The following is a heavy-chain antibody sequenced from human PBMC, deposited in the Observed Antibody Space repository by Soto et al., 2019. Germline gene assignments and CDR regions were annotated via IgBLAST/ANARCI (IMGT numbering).Heavy chain of an antibody. J-gene: IGHJ5*02. V-gene: IGHV1-8*01. D-gene: IGHD2-8*01. CDR3: ARALYAPRGFDP. Sequence: ASVKVSCKAAGYTFTSYDINWVRQATGQGLEWMGWMNPNSGNTGYAQKFQGRVTMTRNTSISTAYMELSSLRSEDTAVYYWARALYAPRGFDPWGQGTLVTVSS. CDR1: GYTFTSYD. CDR2: MNPNSGNT.